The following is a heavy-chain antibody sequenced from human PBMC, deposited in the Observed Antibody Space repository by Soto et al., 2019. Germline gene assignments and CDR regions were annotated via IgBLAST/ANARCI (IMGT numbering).Heavy chain of an antibody. D-gene: IGHD6-19*01. Sequence: QVQLQESGPGLVKPSETLSLTCSVSGGSVNGYYWSWIRQPPGKGLEWMAYVYSSGPTNYNPSLNSLVTMLVDTSKNQFSLKLSSVSAADTAVYYCARHGGGGSGWYDYWGQGTLVTVSS. J-gene: IGHJ4*02. CDR1: GGSVNGYY. V-gene: IGHV4-59*08. CDR2: VYSSGPT. CDR3: ARHGGGGSGWYDY.